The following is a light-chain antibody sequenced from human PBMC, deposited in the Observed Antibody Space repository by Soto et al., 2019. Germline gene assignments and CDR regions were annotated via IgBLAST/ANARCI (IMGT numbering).Light chain of an antibody. CDR2: AAS. Sequence: DIQMTQSPSSLSASVGDRVTITCRASQGISNFLAWSQQKPGKVPKLLISAASTLQSGVPSRFSGSGSGTDFTLTSTSLQPEDVATYYCQKYSSVITFGQGTRLESK. CDR1: QGISNF. CDR3: QKYSSVIT. V-gene: IGKV1-27*01. J-gene: IGKJ5*01.